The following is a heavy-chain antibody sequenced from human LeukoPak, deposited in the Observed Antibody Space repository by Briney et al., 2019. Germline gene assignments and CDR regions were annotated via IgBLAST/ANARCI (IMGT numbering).Heavy chain of an antibody. CDR2: IYHTGET. Sequence: SETLSLTCAVSGFSITTGYFWGWIRQPPGKGLDWIGGIYHTGETHYNPSLKSRVTISVDTSKNEFSLKVNSVTAADTAVYYCARGGGSSSWSPIDYWDQGTLVTVSS. J-gene: IGHJ4*02. CDR1: GFSITTGYF. CDR3: ARGGGSSSWSPIDY. V-gene: IGHV4-38-2*01. D-gene: IGHD6-13*01.